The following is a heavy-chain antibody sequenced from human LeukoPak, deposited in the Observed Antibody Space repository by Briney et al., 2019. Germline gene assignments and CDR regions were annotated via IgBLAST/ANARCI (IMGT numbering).Heavy chain of an antibody. CDR1: GYSFTSYG. Sequence: GASVKVSCKASGYSFTSYGISWVRQAPGQGLEWMGWISAYDGNTNCAQKLQGRVTMTTDTSTSTAYMELRSLRSDDTAVYYCARDPALDCGGDCYSFGLDYWGQGTLVTVSS. CDR2: ISAYDGNT. J-gene: IGHJ4*02. V-gene: IGHV1-18*04. CDR3: ARDPALDCGGDCYSFGLDY. D-gene: IGHD2-21*02.